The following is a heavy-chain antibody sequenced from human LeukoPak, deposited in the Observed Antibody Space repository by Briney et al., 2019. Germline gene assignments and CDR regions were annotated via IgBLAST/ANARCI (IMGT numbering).Heavy chain of an antibody. CDR2: ISNSGGTI. V-gene: IGHV3-11*04. D-gene: IGHD4-17*01. Sequence: GGSLRLSCAASGFTFSDYYMSWIRQAPGKGLEWVSYISNSGGTIYYSDSVKGRIIISRDNAKNSLYLRMNSLRAEDTAVYYCARDRTTVTRGTFALWGRGTLVTVS. J-gene: IGHJ2*01. CDR1: GFTFSDYY. CDR3: ARDRTTVTRGTFAL.